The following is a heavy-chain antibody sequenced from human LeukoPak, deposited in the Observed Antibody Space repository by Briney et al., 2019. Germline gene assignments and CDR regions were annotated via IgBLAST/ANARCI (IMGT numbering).Heavy chain of an antibody. V-gene: IGHV3-7*01. CDR1: GFTFRSYW. CDR3: ATSQTTSGRYGNAFDI. CDR2: IHQDGSEK. D-gene: IGHD6-19*01. Sequence: QPGGSLRLXCAASGFTFRSYWMSWVRQAPGKGLEWVANIHQDGSEKYYVDSVKGRFTISRDNAKNSLYLQMNSLRAEDTAVYYCATSQTTSGRYGNAFDIWGQGTMVTVSS. J-gene: IGHJ3*02.